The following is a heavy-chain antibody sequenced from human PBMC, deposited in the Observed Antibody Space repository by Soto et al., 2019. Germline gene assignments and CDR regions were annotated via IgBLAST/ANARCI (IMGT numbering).Heavy chain of an antibody. Sequence: GVRRVRQAPGKGLEWVAVISYDGSNKYYADSVKGRFTISRDNSKNTLYLQMNSLRAEDTAVYYGAKDMDDSRDYWGQGTLVTVS. CDR2: ISYDGSNK. J-gene: IGHJ4*02. D-gene: IGHD3-16*01. CDR1: G. CDR3: AKDMDDSRDY. V-gene: IGHV3-30*18.